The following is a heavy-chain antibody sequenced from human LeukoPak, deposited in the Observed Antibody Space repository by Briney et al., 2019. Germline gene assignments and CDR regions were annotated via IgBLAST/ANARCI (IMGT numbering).Heavy chain of an antibody. Sequence: SETLSLTCAVYGGSFSGYYWSWIRQPPGKGLEWIGEINHSGSTNYNPSLKSRVTISLDKSKNQFSLKLYSVTAADTAVYYCARYRGASGYHFDYWGQGTLVTVSS. J-gene: IGHJ4*02. V-gene: IGHV4-34*01. CDR3: ARYRGASGYHFDY. D-gene: IGHD5-12*01. CDR2: INHSGST. CDR1: GGSFSGYY.